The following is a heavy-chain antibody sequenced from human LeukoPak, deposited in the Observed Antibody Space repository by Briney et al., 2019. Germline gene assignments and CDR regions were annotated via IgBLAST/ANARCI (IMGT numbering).Heavy chain of an antibody. Sequence: ASVKVSCKVSGYTLTEVSMHWVRQAPGKGLEWMGGFDPEDGETIYAQKFQGRVTMTEDTSIHTAYMELSSLRSEYTAVYYCATTVVGATGTGYWGQGTLVAVSS. CDR1: GYTLTEVS. V-gene: IGHV1-24*01. CDR3: ATTVVGATGTGY. CDR2: FDPEDGET. D-gene: IGHD1-26*01. J-gene: IGHJ4*02.